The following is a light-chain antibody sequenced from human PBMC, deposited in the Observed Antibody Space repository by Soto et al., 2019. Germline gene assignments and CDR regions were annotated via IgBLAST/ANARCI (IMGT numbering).Light chain of an antibody. CDR3: QVWDSSSDHPV. V-gene: IGLV3-21*04. Sequence: SYELTQPPSVSVAPGKTARITCGVNNIGSKSVHWYQQKPGQAPVLVIYYDSDRPSGIPERFSGSNSGNTATLTISRVETGDEADDYCQVWDSSSDHPVFGGGTKVTVL. J-gene: IGLJ2*01. CDR1: NIGSKS. CDR2: YDS.